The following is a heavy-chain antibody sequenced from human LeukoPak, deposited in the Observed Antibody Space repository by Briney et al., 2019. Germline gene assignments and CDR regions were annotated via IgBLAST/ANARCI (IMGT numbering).Heavy chain of an antibody. CDR1: GGSISSYY. CDR3: AAEVGAYDY. CDR2: IYYSGST. Sequence: SETLSLTCTVSGGSISSYYWSWIRQPPGKGLEWIGYIYYSGSTNYNPSLKSRVTMSVDTSKNQFSLKLSSVTAADTAVYYCAAEVGAYDYWGQGTLVTVSS. D-gene: IGHD1-26*01. J-gene: IGHJ4*02. V-gene: IGHV4-59*08.